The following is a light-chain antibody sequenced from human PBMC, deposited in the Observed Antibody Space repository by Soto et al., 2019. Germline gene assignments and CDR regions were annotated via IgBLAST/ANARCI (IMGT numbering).Light chain of an antibody. CDR3: SSYTSSTTPFV. J-gene: IGLJ1*01. CDR2: DVS. V-gene: IGLV2-14*01. Sequence: QSALPQPASVSGSPGQSITISCTGTSSDVGGHNFVSWYQQHPGKAPKLMIYDVSKRPSGVSNRFSGSKSGNTASLTISGLQAEDEADYYCSSYTSSTTPFVFGTGTKLTVL. CDR1: SSDVGGHNF.